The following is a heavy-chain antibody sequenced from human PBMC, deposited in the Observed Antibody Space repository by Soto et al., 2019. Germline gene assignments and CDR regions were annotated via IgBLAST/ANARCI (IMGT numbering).Heavy chain of an antibody. J-gene: IGHJ3*01. CDR1: GYTFINYG. V-gene: IGHV1-18*01. D-gene: IGHD1-26*01. Sequence: QVQLVQSGAEVKKPGASVRVSCKTSGYTFINYGITWVRQAPGQGLEWMGWLSAYNGDTSSSEKLQDRFTMTTDTSTNTVYMYLRSLTSDDTAVYYCARGSAIVGGAEALDVWGQGTMVIVSS. CDR2: LSAYNGDT. CDR3: ARGSAIVGGAEALDV.